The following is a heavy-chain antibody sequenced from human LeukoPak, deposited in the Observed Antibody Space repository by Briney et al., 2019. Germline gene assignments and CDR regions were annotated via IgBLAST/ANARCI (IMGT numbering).Heavy chain of an antibody. J-gene: IGHJ6*04. V-gene: IGHV3-48*04. CDR2: ISSSGSTI. D-gene: IGHD3-10*02. Sequence: GGSLRLSCAASGFTFTSYWMSWVRQAPGKGLEWVSYISSSGSTIYYADSVKGRFTISRDNAKNSLYLQMNSLRAEDTAVYYCAELGITMIGGVWGKGTTVTISS. CDR3: AELGITMIGGV. CDR1: GFTFTSYW.